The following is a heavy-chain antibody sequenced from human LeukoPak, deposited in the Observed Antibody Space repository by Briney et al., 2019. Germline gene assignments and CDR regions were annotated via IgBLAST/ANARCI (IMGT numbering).Heavy chain of an antibody. CDR3: ARDFFRYSSSWFSFDY. CDR2: IIPIFGTA. V-gene: IGHV1-69*05. D-gene: IGHD6-13*01. Sequence: SVKVSCKASGGTFSSYAISWVRQAPGQGLEWMGGIIPIFGTANYAQKFQGRVTITTDESTSTAYMELSSLRSEDTAVYYCARDFFRYSSSWFSFDYWGQGTLVTVSS. J-gene: IGHJ4*02. CDR1: GGTFSSYA.